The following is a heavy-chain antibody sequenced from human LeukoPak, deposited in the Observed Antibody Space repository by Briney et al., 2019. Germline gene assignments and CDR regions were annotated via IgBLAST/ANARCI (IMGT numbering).Heavy chain of an antibody. CDR2: IKQDGSER. J-gene: IGHJ5*02. V-gene: IGHV3-7*03. Sequence: GGSLRLSCEASGFTFSTFWMTWVRQVPGKGLEWVANIKQDGSERNYVDSVKGRFTISRDNAKNSLYLQMNGLRAEDTAVYYCARGASSSPWGQGTLVTVSS. CDR3: ARGASSSP. CDR1: GFTFSTFW. D-gene: IGHD6-13*01.